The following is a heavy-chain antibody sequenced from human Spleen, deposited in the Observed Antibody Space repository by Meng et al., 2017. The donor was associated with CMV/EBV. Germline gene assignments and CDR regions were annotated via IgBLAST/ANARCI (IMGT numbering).Heavy chain of an antibody. J-gene: IGHJ6*02. V-gene: IGHV3-30*03. D-gene: IGHD3-22*01. CDR1: GFSFSSHD. Sequence: GESLRISCAASGFSFSSHDMHWVRQTPGKGLEWVAVISYDGSNKYTADSVQGRLTISRDNSKNNLYLQMNSLTVEDTAVYYCVRDQGGESMIAVLIERFGMDVWGQGTTVTVSS. CDR3: VRDQGGESMIAVLIERFGMDV. CDR2: ISYDGSNK.